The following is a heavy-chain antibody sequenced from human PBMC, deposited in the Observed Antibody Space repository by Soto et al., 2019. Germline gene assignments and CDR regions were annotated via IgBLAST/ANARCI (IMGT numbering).Heavy chain of an antibody. CDR2: ISAYSGNT. Sequence: ASVKVSCKASGYSFTSYGISWVRQAPGQGLEWMGCISAYSGNTNYAQKLQGRVTMTTDTSTSTAYMELRSLRSDDTAVYYCARNYYDSSGYYPRWFDPWGQGTLVTVS. CDR3: ARNYYDSSGYYPRWFDP. D-gene: IGHD3-22*01. CDR1: GYSFTSYG. V-gene: IGHV1-18*01. J-gene: IGHJ5*02.